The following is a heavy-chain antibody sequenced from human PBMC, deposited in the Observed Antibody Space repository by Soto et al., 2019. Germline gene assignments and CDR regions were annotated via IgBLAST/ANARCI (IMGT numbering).Heavy chain of an antibody. CDR1: GGSISSSSYY. V-gene: IGHV4-39*01. CDR3: ASEYYYGSGSYRYYGMDV. J-gene: IGHJ6*02. Sequence: SETLSLTCTVSGGSISSSSYYWGWIRQPPGKGLEWIGSIYYSGSTYYNPSLKSRVTISVDTSKNQFSLKPSSVTAADTAVYYCASEYYYGSGSYRYYGMDVWGQGTTVTVSS. CDR2: IYYSGST. D-gene: IGHD3-10*01.